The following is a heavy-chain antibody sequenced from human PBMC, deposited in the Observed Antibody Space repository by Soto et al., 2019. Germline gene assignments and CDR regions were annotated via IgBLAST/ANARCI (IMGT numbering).Heavy chain of an antibody. V-gene: IGHV1-69*13. D-gene: IGHD4-17*01. CDR3: ARTATVIRYFDY. CDR1: GGTFSSYA. J-gene: IGHJ4*02. CDR2: IIPIFGTA. Sequence: ASVKVSCRASGGTFSSYAISWVRQAPGQGLEWMGGIIPIFGTANYAQKFQGRVTITADESTSTAYMELSSLRSEDTAVYYCARTATVIRYFDYFGQGTLFTVCS.